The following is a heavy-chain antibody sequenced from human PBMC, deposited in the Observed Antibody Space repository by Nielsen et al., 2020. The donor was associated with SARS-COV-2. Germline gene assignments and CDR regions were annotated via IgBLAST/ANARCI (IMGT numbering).Heavy chain of an antibody. V-gene: IGHV3-13*01. CDR1: EFTFRNYD. Sequence: GESLKISCAASEFTFRNYDMHWVRQVTGKGLEWVATIGTGVDTYYPDSVKGRFTISRENAKNSLYLQMNSLRVDDTAVYYCARGFHGGFDYWGQGTLVTV. CDR3: ARGFHGGFDY. D-gene: IGHD2-15*01. CDR2: IGTGVDT. J-gene: IGHJ4*02.